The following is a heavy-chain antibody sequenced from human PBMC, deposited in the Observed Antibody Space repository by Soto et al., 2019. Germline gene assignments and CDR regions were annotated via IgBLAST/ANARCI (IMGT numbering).Heavy chain of an antibody. CDR3: ARVPAATIYYYYFGMDV. Sequence: ASVKVSCKASGYTFTSYGISWVRQAPGQGLEWMGWISAYNGNTNYAQELQGRVTMTTDTSTSTAYMELRSLRSDDTAVYYCARVPAATIYYYYFGMDVWGQGTTVTSP. D-gene: IGHD2-2*01. CDR1: GYTFTSYG. J-gene: IGHJ6*02. CDR2: ISAYNGNT. V-gene: IGHV1-18*01.